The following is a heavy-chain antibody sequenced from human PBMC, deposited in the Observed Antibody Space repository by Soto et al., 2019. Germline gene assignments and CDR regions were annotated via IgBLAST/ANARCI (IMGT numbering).Heavy chain of an antibody. CDR2: ISYDGSNK. Sequence: GGSLRLSCAASGFTFSSYAMHWVRQAPGKGLEWVAVISYDGSNKYYADSVKGRFTISRDNSKNTLYLQMNSLRAEDTAVYYCARVRRVYSSSYYFDYWGQGTLVTVSS. CDR1: GFTFSSYA. J-gene: IGHJ4*02. D-gene: IGHD6-6*01. V-gene: IGHV3-30-3*01. CDR3: ARVRRVYSSSYYFDY.